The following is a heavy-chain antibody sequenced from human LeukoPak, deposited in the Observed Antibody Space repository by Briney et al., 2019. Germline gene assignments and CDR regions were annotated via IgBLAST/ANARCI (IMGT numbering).Heavy chain of an antibody. V-gene: IGHV3-23*01. CDR3: AKVVTYYYDSSGYPDY. CDR2: ISGSGGST. J-gene: IGHJ4*02. CDR1: GFTFSSYA. Sequence: PGGSLRLSCAASGFTFSSYAMSWVRQAPGKGLEWVSAISGSGGSTYYADSVKGRFTISRDNSKNTLYLQMNSLRAEDTAVYYWAKVVTYYYDSSGYPDYWGQGTLVTVSS. D-gene: IGHD3-22*01.